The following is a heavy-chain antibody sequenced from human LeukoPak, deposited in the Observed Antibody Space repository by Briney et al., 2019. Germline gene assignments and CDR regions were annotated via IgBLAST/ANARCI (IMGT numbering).Heavy chain of an antibody. CDR1: GFTFSSYW. J-gene: IGHJ4*02. Sequence: GGSLRLSCAASGFTFSSYWMHWVRQAPGKGLVWVPRINSDGSSTSYADSVKGRFTISRDNAKNTLYLQMNSLRAEDTAVYYCASEPDYGDYPSFDYWGQGTLVTVSS. CDR3: ASEPDYGDYPSFDY. V-gene: IGHV3-74*01. D-gene: IGHD4-17*01. CDR2: INSDGSST.